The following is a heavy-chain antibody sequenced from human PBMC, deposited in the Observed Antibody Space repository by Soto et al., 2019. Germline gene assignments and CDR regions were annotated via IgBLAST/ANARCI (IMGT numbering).Heavy chain of an antibody. CDR2: ISSSSSYI. CDR3: ARDGKGAAYTHGPYYFDY. CDR1: GFTFSSYS. V-gene: IGHV3-21*01. Sequence: GGSLRLSCAASGFTFSSYSMNWVRQAPGKGLEWFSSISSSSSYIYYADSVKGRFTISRDNAMRSLFLHMNSLRDEDTAVYYCARDGKGAAYTHGPYYFDYWGQGALVTVSS. J-gene: IGHJ4*02. D-gene: IGHD1-1*01.